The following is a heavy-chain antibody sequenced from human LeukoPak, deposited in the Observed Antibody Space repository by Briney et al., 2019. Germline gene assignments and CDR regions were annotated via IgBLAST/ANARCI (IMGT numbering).Heavy chain of an antibody. CDR3: ARDRNLQFDY. CDR2: IIPILGIA. D-gene: IGHD1-14*01. CDR1: GGTFSSYA. V-gene: IGHV1-69*04. Sequence: GSSVKVSCKASGGTFSSYAISWVRQVPGQGLEWMGRIIPILGIANYAQKFQGRVTITADKSTSSAYIELSSLRSEDTAVYYCARDRNLQFDYWGQGTLVTVSS. J-gene: IGHJ4*02.